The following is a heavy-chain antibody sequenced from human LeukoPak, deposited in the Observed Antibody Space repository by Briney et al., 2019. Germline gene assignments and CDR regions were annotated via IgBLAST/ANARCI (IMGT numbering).Heavy chain of an antibody. V-gene: IGHV3-7*01. Sequence: PGGSLRLSCAASEFTFSTYWMSWVRQAPGKGLEWVANIKEDGSEINYVDSVKGRFTISRDNAKNSLYLQMNSLRVEDTAVYYCARDRGYSSFDYWGQGTLVTVSS. CDR1: EFTFSTYW. CDR3: ARDRGYSSFDY. J-gene: IGHJ4*02. CDR2: IKEDGSEI. D-gene: IGHD3-22*01.